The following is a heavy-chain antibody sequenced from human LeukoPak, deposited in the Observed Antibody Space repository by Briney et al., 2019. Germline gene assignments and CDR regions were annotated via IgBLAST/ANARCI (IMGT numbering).Heavy chain of an antibody. Sequence: PGGSLRLSCAASGFTFSSYWMSWVRQAPGKGLEWIGSIYYSGSTYYNPSLKSRVTISVDTSKNQFSLKLNSVTAADTAVYYCARYCRGGSCYGYYFDYWGQGTLVTVSS. D-gene: IGHD2-15*01. CDR3: ARYCRGGSCYGYYFDY. J-gene: IGHJ4*02. CDR1: GFTFSSYW. CDR2: IYYSGST. V-gene: IGHV4-39*07.